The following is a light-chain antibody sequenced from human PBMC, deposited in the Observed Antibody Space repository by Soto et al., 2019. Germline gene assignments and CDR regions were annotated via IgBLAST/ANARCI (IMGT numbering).Light chain of an antibody. CDR3: QQYYGTLPT. Sequence: DIVMTQSPDSLAVSLGERATINCKSSQSVLYSSNNKNYLAWYQQKPGQPPKLLIYGASTRESGVPDRFSGSGAGTDFPLTISSLQDGDVAVYFCQQYYGTLPTFGQGTKLGIK. CDR2: GAS. J-gene: IGKJ1*01. CDR1: QSVLYSSNNKNY. V-gene: IGKV4-1*01.